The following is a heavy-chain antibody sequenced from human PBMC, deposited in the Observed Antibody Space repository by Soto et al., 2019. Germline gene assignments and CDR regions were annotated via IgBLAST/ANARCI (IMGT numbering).Heavy chain of an antibody. D-gene: IGHD3-10*01. J-gene: IGHJ6*02. V-gene: IGHV4-61*08. CDR1: DASICRGEWY. CDR3: AKSGANIRYFHCGLDV. CDR2: IYYTEAT. Sequence: SLTCSVADASICRGEWYWSTNRQSPGKGLEWIGYIYYTEATNYNPSLRGRATISLDRPNNQFSLQLRSVTDADTAQYYCAKSGANIRYFHCGLDVWGRGTTVTVSS.